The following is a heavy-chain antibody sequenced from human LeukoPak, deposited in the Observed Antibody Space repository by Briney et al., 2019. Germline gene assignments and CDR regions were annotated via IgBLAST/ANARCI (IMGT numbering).Heavy chain of an antibody. CDR1: GGTFSSYA. Sequence: GASVKGSCKASGGTFSSYAISWVRQAPGQGLEWMGGIIPIFGTANYAQKFQGRVTITADESTSTAYMELSSLRSEDTAVYYCARSRDIVVVPAAPFDYWGQGTLVTVSS. CDR3: ARSRDIVVVPAAPFDY. V-gene: IGHV1-69*13. CDR2: IIPIFGTA. J-gene: IGHJ4*02. D-gene: IGHD2-2*01.